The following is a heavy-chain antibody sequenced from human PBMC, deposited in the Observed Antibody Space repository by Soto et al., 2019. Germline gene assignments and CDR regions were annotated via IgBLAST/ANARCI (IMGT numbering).Heavy chain of an antibody. D-gene: IGHD2-21*01. CDR3: ASGLSGDKVDQ. V-gene: IGHV4-30-4*01. CDR1: GGSISDGAYY. CDR2: IYDSGNT. J-gene: IGHJ4*02. Sequence: QVQLQESGPGLVKPSQTLSLTCTVSGGSISDGAYYWSWIRQPPGKGLEWIGHIYDSGNTYNNPSLKSRLTISVDTSQNPFSLNLNSVTAADTAVYYCASGLSGDKVDQWGQGTLVTVSS.